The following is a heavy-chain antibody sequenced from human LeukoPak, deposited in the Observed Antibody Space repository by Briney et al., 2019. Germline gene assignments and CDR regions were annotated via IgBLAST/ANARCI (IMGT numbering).Heavy chain of an antibody. D-gene: IGHD3-9*01. V-gene: IGHV4-34*01. CDR3: ARPHSTFFDQDAAYYFDY. Sequence: SETLSLTCAVYGGSFSGYYWSWIRQPPGKGLEWIGEINHSGSTNYNPSLKSRVTISVDTSKNHFSLKLSSVTAADTAVYYCARPHSTFFDQDAAYYFDYWGQGTLVTVSS. CDR1: GGSFSGYY. J-gene: IGHJ4*02. CDR2: INHSGST.